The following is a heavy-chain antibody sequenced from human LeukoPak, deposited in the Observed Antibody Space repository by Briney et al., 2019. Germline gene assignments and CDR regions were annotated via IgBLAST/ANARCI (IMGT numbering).Heavy chain of an antibody. CDR1: GFTFSSYW. J-gene: IGHJ4*02. CDR2: IKQDGSEK. D-gene: IGHD5-24*01. CDR3: VRDPDPIDGANFHY. V-gene: IGHV3-7*01. Sequence: PGGSLRLSCAASGFTFSSYWMSWVRQAPGKGLEWVANIKQDGSEKYYVDSVKGRFTISRDNAKNSLYLQMNRLRAEDTAVYYCVRDPDPIDGANFHYWGQGTLVTVSS.